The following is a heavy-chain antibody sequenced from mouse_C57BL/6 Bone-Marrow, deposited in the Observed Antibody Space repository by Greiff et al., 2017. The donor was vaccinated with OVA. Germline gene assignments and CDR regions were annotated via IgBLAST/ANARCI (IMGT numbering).Heavy chain of an antibody. CDR3: AHYGSRLYLHY. CDR2: IAPSDSYI. D-gene: IGHD1-1*01. Sequence: QVQLKQPGAELVRPGTSVKLSCKASGYTITNYWMHWVKQRPGQGLEWIGVIAPSDSYINYNQKFKGSATLTVDTSSSTAYMHLSSLTSEDSAVYYCAHYGSRLYLHYWGQGTSLTVSS. V-gene: IGHV1-59*01. CDR1: GYTITNYW. J-gene: IGHJ2*02.